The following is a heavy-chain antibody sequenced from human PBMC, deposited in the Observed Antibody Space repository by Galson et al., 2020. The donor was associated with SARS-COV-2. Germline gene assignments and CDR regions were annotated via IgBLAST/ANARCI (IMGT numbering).Heavy chain of an antibody. CDR3: AREGYSYGYYFDV. Sequence: GGSLRLSCAASGFTFNTWTMNWVRQAPGKGLEWVASISYNSDYIYYADSVKGRFTISRDNAKDSLYLQMNSLRAEATAVYFCAREGYSYGYYFDVWGQGTLVTVSS. CDR1: GFTFNTWT. V-gene: IGHV3-21*01. D-gene: IGHD5-18*01. CDR2: ISYNSDYI. J-gene: IGHJ4*02.